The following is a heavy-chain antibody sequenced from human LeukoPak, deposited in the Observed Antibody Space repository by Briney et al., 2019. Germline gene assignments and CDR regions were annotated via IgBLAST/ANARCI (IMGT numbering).Heavy chain of an antibody. V-gene: IGHV3-23*01. D-gene: IGHD6-19*01. CDR2: ISDSGVST. Sequence: GGSLRLSCAASGFTFSNYAMTWVRQAPGKGLEWVSTISDSGVSTYYADSVKGRFTISRDNSKNTLFLQMNSLRAEDTAVYYWAKGGRNQWLAEYYFDYWGQGTLVTVSS. J-gene: IGHJ4*02. CDR1: GFTFSNYA. CDR3: AKGGRNQWLAEYYFDY.